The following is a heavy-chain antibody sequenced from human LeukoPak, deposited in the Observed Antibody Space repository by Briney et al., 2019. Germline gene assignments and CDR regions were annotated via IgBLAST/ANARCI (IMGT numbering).Heavy chain of an antibody. CDR1: GFTFSNSW. CDR2: IKPDGSEK. V-gene: IGHV3-7*01. Sequence: PGGYLRLSCAASGFTFSNSWMSWVRQAPGKGLECVANIKPDGSEKYYVDSVKGRFTISRDNAKNSLFLQLNSLRAEDTAVYYCARGGLGSGLLAGDYWGQGTLVTVSS. CDR3: ARGGLGSGLLAGDY. D-gene: IGHD6-19*01. J-gene: IGHJ4*02.